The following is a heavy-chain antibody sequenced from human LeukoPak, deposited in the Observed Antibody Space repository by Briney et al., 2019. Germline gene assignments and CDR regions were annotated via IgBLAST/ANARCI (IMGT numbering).Heavy chain of an antibody. D-gene: IGHD3-10*01. CDR1: GFTFSSYS. V-gene: IGHV3-21*01. J-gene: IGHJ4*02. CDR3: ARDGVLLWFGSDY. CDR2: ISSSSSYI. Sequence: PGGSLRLSCAASGFTFSSYSMNWVRQAPGKGLEWVSSISSSSSYIYYADSVKGRFPISRDNAKNSLYLQMNSLRAEDTAVYYCARDGVLLWFGSDYWGQGTLVTVSS.